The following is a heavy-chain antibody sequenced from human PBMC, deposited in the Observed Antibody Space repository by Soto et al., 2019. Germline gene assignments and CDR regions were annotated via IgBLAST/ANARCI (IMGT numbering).Heavy chain of an antibody. CDR2: MNPNGGST. Sequence: QVQLVQSGAEVKKPGASVKVSCTASGYTFGSHYIQWVRQAPGQGLEWMGIMNPNGGSTSYAQTFQGRVTMTMDTSPSTVHMELRGLKSDDTAIYFWARNRFFGHFGLDVWGPGTGIIGSS. CDR3: ARNRFFGHFGLDV. V-gene: IGHV1-46*01. J-gene: IGHJ6*02. D-gene: IGHD3-16*01. CDR1: GYTFGSHY.